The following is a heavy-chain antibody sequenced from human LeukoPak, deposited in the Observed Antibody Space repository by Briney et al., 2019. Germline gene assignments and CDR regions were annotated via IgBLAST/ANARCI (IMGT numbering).Heavy chain of an antibody. CDR2: IHYNGET. CDR1: GGSISSSY. D-gene: IGHD2-2*01. CDR3: ARGSTSPLSP. V-gene: IGHV4-59*01. Sequence: PSETLSLTCAVSGGSISSSYWSWLRQPPGKGLEWIGYIHYNGETNYNPSLKSRVNMSLDTSKNQGSLKLTSVTAADTAVYYCARGSTSPLSPWGQGTLVTVSS. J-gene: IGHJ5*02.